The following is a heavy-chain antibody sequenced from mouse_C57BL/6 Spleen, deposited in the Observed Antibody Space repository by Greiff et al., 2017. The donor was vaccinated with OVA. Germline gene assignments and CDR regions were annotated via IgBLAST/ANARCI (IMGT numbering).Heavy chain of an antibody. D-gene: IGHD2-4*01. J-gene: IGHJ2*01. CDR3: VRQSLYYDYDVDYFDC. V-gene: IGHV10-1*01. Sequence: EVKVVESGGGLVQPKGSLKLSCAASGFSFNTYAMNWVRQAPGQGLEWVARIRSKSNNYATYYADSVKDRFTISRDDSESMLYLQMNNLKTEDTAMYYCVRQSLYYDYDVDYFDCWGQGTTLTVSS. CDR1: GFSFNTYA. CDR2: IRSKSNNYAT.